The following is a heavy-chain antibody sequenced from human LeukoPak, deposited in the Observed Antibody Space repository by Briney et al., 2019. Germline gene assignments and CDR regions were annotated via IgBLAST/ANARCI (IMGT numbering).Heavy chain of an antibody. V-gene: IGHV4-4*07. CDR2: IYTSVST. CDR3: ARRRRIGAAGGDGMDV. D-gene: IGHD6-13*01. J-gene: IGHJ6*02. CDR1: GGSISSYY. Sequence: SETLSLTCTVSGGSISSYYWSWIRQPAGKGLEWIERIYTSVSTNYNPSLKSRVTMSVDTSKNQFSLKLDSVTAADTANYYCARRRRIGAAGGDGMDVWGQGTTVTVSS.